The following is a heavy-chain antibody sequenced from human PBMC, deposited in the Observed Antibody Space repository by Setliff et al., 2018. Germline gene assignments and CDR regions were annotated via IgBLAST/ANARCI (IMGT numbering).Heavy chain of an antibody. Sequence: SETLSLTCTVSGVSIRSYYWNWIRQPPGKGLEWIGYIFYSGSSNYNPSLQSRVSISVDTSKNQLSLKLDSLTAADTAVYFCARLPRTVTHFDYWGQGALVTVSS. V-gene: IGHV4-59*01. CDR2: IFYSGSS. D-gene: IGHD4-17*01. J-gene: IGHJ4*02. CDR1: GVSIRSYY. CDR3: ARLPRTVTHFDY.